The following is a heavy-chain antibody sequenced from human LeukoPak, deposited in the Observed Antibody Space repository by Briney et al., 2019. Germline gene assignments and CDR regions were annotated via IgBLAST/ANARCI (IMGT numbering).Heavy chain of an antibody. CDR3: ARHYYGSGSYYRSDWFDP. V-gene: IGHV4-39*01. CDR2: IHSNGNT. J-gene: IGHJ5*02. CDR1: GGSITSTTYY. D-gene: IGHD3-10*01. Sequence: SETLSLTCAVSGGSITSTTYYWGWIRQPPGKGLEWIGRIHSNGNTYYNPSLESRVTISVDTSKNQFSLKLSSVTAADTAVYYCARHYYGSGSYYRSDWFDPWGQGTLVTVSS.